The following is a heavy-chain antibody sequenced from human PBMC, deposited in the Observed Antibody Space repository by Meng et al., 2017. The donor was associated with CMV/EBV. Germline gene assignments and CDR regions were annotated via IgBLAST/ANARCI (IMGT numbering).Heavy chain of an antibody. D-gene: IGHD2-2*02. V-gene: IGHV1-18*01. J-gene: IGHJ6*02. CDR2: ISAYNGNT. CDR1: GYTFTSYG. Sequence: ASVKVSCKASGYTFTSYGISWVRQAPGQGLEWMGWISAYNGNTNYAQKLQGRVTITADKSTSTAYMELSSLRSEDTAVYYCAREGYCSSTSCYISRDYYYYGMDVWGQGTTVTVSS. CDR3: AREGYCSSTSCYISRDYYYYGMDV.